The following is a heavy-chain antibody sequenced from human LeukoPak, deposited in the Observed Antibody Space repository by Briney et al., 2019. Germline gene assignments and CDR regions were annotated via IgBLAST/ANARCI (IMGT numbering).Heavy chain of an antibody. J-gene: IGHJ4*02. D-gene: IGHD1-1*01. Sequence: ASVKVSCKASGYTFTGYYMHWVRQAPGQGLEWMGWINPNSGGTKYAQKFQGRVTMTRDTSTSTVYMELSSLRSEDTAVYCCARDNTSTGPFDYWGQGTLVTVSS. CDR3: ARDNTSTGPFDY. CDR1: GYTFTGYY. CDR2: INPNSGGT. V-gene: IGHV1-2*02.